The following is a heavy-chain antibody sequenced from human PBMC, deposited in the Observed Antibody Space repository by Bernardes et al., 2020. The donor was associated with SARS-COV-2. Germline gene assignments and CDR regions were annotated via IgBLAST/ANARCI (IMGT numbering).Heavy chain of an antibody. Sequence: ASVTVSCKASGYTFTDYYMHWVRQPPAQGLEWVGWINPNSGGTNYAQKFQGRVTMTRDTSISTAYMELSRLRSDDTAVYYCARDLSLSIAVYFQHWGQGTLVTVSS. CDR3: ARDLSLSIAVYFQH. CDR1: GYTFTDYY. CDR2: INPNSGGT. J-gene: IGHJ1*01. D-gene: IGHD6-19*01. V-gene: IGHV1-2*02.